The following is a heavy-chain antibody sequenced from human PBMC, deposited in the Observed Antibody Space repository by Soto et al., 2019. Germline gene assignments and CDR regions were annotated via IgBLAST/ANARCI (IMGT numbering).Heavy chain of an antibody. CDR1: GFTFSSYA. V-gene: IGHV3-23*01. Sequence: PGGSLRLSCAASGFTFSSYAMSWVRQAPGKGLEWVSAISGSGGSTYYADSVKGRFTISRDNSKNTLYLQMNSLRAEDTAVYYCARFGSGSDAFDIWGQGTMVTVSS. CDR3: ARFGSGSDAFDI. D-gene: IGHD3-3*01. CDR2: ISGSGGST. J-gene: IGHJ3*02.